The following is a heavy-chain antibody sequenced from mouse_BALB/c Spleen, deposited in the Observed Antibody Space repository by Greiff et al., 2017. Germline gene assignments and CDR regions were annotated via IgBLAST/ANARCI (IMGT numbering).Heavy chain of an antibody. CDR1: GFTFSSFG. J-gene: IGHJ1*01. CDR2: ISSGSSTI. V-gene: IGHV5-17*02. CDR3: ARGGYFHWYFDV. Sequence: EVKLVESGGGLVQPGGSRKLSCAASGFTFSSFGMHWVRQAPEKGLEWVAYISSGSSTIYYADTVKGRFTISRDNPKNTLFLQMTSLRSEDTAMYYCARGGYFHWYFDVWGAGTTVTVSS. D-gene: IGHD2-3*01.